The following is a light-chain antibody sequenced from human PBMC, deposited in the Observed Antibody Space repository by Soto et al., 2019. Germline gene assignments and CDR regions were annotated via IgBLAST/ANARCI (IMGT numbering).Light chain of an antibody. CDR3: QQYDNHRT. CDR2: DAS. J-gene: IGKJ1*01. CDR1: QAISNY. Sequence: DIQMTQSPSSLSASVGDRVTITCQASQAISNYLNWYQQKPGKAPKLLIYDASNLETGVPSRFSGSGSGTDFTFTISSLQPEDIATYYYQQYDNHRTFGQEAKVEIK. V-gene: IGKV1-33*01.